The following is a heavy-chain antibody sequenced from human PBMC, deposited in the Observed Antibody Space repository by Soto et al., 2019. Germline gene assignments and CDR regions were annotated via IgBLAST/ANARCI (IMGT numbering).Heavy chain of an antibody. V-gene: IGHV3-49*04. D-gene: IGHD2-15*01. Sequence: GGSLRLSCTASGFTFGDYAMSWVRQAPGKGLEWVGFIRSKAYGGTTEYAASVKGRFTISRDDSKSIAYLQMNSLKTEDTAVYYCTRDQVVVVVAATSDAFDIWGQGTMVTVS. CDR2: IRSKAYGGTT. CDR3: TRDQVVVVVAATSDAFDI. CDR1: GFTFGDYA. J-gene: IGHJ3*02.